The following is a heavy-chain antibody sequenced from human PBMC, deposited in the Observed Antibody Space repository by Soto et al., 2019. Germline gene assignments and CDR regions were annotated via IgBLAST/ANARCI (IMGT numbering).Heavy chain of an antibody. CDR3: ARAVYCSGGSCYFDY. CDR1: GGSFSGYY. Sequence: QVQLQQWGAGLLKPSETLSLTCAVYGGSFSGYYWSWIRQPPGKGLEWIGEINHSGSTNYNTSLKSRVTISVDTSKHQFSLKRSSVTAADTAVYYCARAVYCSGGSCYFDYWGQGTLVTVSS. CDR2: INHSGST. J-gene: IGHJ4*02. V-gene: IGHV4-34*01. D-gene: IGHD2-15*01.